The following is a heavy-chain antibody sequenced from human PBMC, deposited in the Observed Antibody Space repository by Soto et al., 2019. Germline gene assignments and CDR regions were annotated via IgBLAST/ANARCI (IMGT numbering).Heavy chain of an antibody. CDR2: ISYSGTP. CDR3: ARVQAQQGSWSHAY. CDR1: GGSISPFY. J-gene: IGHJ4*02. V-gene: IGHV4-59*01. D-gene: IGHD6-13*01. Sequence: SETLSLTCTVSGGSISPFYWSWIRQPPGKVPEWIGYISYSGTPTYISSLRSRVTMSVDTSKNQFSLEVRSVTAADTAVYYCARVQAQQGSWSHAYWGRGTLVTVSS.